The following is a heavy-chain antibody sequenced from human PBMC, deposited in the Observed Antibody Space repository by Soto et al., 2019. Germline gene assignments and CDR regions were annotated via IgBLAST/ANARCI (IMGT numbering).Heavy chain of an antibody. V-gene: IGHV4-34*01. CDR1: GGSFSGYY. CDR2: INHSGST. J-gene: IGHJ5*02. Sequence: PSETLSLTCAVYGGSFSGYYWSWIRQPPGKGLEWIGEINHSGSTNYNPSLKSRVTISVDTSKNQFSLKLSSVTAADTAVYYCARGPEVLDGSFDPWGQGTLVTVSS. CDR3: ARGPEVLDGSFDP.